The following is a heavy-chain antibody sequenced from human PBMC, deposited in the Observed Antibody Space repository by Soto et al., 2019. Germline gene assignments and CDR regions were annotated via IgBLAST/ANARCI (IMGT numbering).Heavy chain of an antibody. V-gene: IGHV4-34*01. CDR1: GGSFSGYC. D-gene: IGHD2-15*01. CDR2: INHSGST. J-gene: IGHJ4*02. CDR3: TRGAPGY. Sequence: QVELQQWGAGLLKPSETLSLTCAVYGGSFSGYCWSWIHQSPGKGLEWIGDINHSGSTNYNPSLKSRVIISVDTSKNQFSLKLSSVTAADTAVYYCTRGAPGYWGQGILVTVSS.